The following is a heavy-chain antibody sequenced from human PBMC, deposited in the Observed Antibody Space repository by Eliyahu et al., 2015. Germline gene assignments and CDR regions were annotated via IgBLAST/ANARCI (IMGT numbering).Heavy chain of an antibody. CDR3: SSLADIPML. J-gene: IGHJ4*02. CDR2: IKNKANNYAT. V-gene: IGHV3-73*02. Sequence: EVQLVESGGGLVQPGGSLKXACAASGFPSGGSTMHWVRQASGKGLEWVGRIKNKANNYATAYGASVKGRFIISRDDSENTAYLQMNSLKIEDTAVYYCSSLADIPMLWGQGTLVTVSS. D-gene: IGHD5-18*01. CDR1: GFPSGGST.